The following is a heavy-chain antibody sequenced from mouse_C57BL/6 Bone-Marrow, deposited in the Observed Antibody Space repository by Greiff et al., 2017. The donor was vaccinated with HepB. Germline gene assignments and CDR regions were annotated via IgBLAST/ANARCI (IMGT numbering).Heavy chain of an antibody. V-gene: IGHV14-3*01. D-gene: IGHD1-1*01. CDR2: IDPANGNT. CDR3: ARGYYGSSLYWYFDV. J-gene: IGHJ1*03. Sequence: EVKLQESVAELVRPGASVKLSCTASGFNIKNTYMHWVKQRPEQGLEWIGRIDPANGNTKYAPKFQGKATITADTSSNTAYLQLSSLTSEDTAIYYCARGYYGSSLYWYFDVWGTGTTVTVSS. CDR1: GFNIKNTY.